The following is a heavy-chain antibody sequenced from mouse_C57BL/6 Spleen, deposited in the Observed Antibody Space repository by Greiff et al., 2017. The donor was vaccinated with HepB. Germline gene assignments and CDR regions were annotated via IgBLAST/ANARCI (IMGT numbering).Heavy chain of an antibody. CDR1: GYSITSGYY. CDR3: AREGYDYDEAMDY. Sequence: EVKLQESGPGLVKPSQSLSLTCSVTGYSITSGYYWNWIRQFPGNKLEWMGYISYDGSNNYNPSLKNRISITRDTSKNQFFLKLTSVTTEDTATYYCAREGYDYDEAMDYWGQGTSVTVSS. D-gene: IGHD2-4*01. V-gene: IGHV3-6*01. CDR2: ISYDGSN. J-gene: IGHJ4*01.